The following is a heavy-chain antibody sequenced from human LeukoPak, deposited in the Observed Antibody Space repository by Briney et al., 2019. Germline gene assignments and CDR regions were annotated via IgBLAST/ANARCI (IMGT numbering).Heavy chain of an antibody. J-gene: IGHJ6*03. D-gene: IGHD6-13*01. CDR2: TYYRSKWYN. Sequence: SQTLSLTCAISGDSFSSSSAAWNWLRQSPSRGLEWLGRTYYRSKWYNDYAVSVDSLISIDASTSKNQFSLQLNSVTPEDTAVYFCAREQQMNYYYYMDVWGNGTTVTVSS. CDR3: AREQQMNYYYYMDV. V-gene: IGHV6-1*01. CDR1: GDSFSSSSAA.